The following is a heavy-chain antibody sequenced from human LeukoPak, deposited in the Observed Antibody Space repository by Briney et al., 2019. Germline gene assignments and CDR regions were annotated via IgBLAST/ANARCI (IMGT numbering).Heavy chain of an antibody. CDR2: ISWNSAYI. J-gene: IGHJ4*02. CDR3: AKAALVPDSSGYYYDY. Sequence: GGSLRLSCAAFGFPFDEYAMHWVRQAPGKGLEWVSHISWNSAYIDYADSVKGRFTISRDNARNSLYLHMNSLRSEDTALYFCAKAALVPDSSGYYYDYWGQGTLVTVSS. D-gene: IGHD3-22*01. CDR1: GFPFDEYA. V-gene: IGHV3-9*01.